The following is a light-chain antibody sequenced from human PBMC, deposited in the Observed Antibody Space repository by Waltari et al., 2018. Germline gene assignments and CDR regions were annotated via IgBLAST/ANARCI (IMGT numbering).Light chain of an antibody. J-gene: IGKJ2*01. V-gene: IGKV3-11*01. CDR2: DAS. CDR3: QQRSGWPPMYT. Sequence: EIVLTQSPATLSLSPGERATLSCRASQSVSSYLAWYQQKPGQAPRLLIYDASNRATGIPARFSGSGSGTDFSLTISNLEPEDLAVYYCQQRSGWPPMYTFGQGTKLEIK. CDR1: QSVSSY.